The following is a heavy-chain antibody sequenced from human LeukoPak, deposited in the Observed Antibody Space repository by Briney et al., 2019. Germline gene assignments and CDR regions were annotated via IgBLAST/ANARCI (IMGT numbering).Heavy chain of an antibody. V-gene: IGHV3-48*02. CDR3: ARGALRYSDY. CDR2: ISSGSSTI. J-gene: IGHJ4*02. D-gene: IGHD3-9*01. CDR1: GFTFSSYS. Sequence: GGSLRLSCAASGFTFSSYSMNWVRQAPGKGLEWLSYISSGSSTIYYADSVKGRFTISRDNAKNSLYLQMNSLRDEDTAVYYCARGALRYSDYWGQGTLVTVSS.